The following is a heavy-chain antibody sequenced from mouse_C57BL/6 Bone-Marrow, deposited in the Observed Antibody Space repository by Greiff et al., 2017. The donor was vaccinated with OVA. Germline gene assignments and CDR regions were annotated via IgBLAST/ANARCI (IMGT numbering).Heavy chain of an antibody. J-gene: IGHJ3*01. Sequence: QVHVKQSGAELARPGASVKLSCKASGYTFTSYGISWVKQRTGQGLEWIGEIYPRSGNTYYNEKFKGKATLTADKSSSTAYMELRSLTSEDSAVYFCARLYDGYYVRFAYWGQGTLVTVSA. CDR1: GYTFTSYG. D-gene: IGHD2-3*01. CDR2: IYPRSGNT. V-gene: IGHV1-81*01. CDR3: ARLYDGYYVRFAY.